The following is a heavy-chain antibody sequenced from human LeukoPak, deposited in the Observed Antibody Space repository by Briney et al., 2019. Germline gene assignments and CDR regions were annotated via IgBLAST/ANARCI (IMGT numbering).Heavy chain of an antibody. CDR1: GFTFSNYA. CDR3: AKVAPYGNYLFHY. D-gene: IGHD1-7*01. V-gene: IGHV3-23*01. J-gene: IGHJ4*02. Sequence: GGSLRLSCAASGFTFSNYALTWVRQAPGKGLEWLSSISGSGGGTYYADSVKGRFTIARDNSKNTLYLQMNSLGAEDTAVYYCAKVAPYGNYLFHYWGQGTRVTVSS. CDR2: ISGSGGGT.